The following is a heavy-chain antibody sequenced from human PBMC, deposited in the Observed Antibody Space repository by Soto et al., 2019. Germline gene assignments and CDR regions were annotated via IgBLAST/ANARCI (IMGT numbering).Heavy chain of an antibody. CDR2: VTSSPSSM. Sequence: GGSLRLSCAASGFTFSGFSMNWVRQAPGKGLEWVSSVTSSPSSMFYADSVKGRFTISRDDAKDSLFLQMNSLRADDTAVYYCAREADFASSGYVLDYWGLGTLVTVS. V-gene: IGHV3-21*01. CDR3: AREADFASSGYVLDY. J-gene: IGHJ4*02. D-gene: IGHD3-22*01. CDR1: GFTFSGFS.